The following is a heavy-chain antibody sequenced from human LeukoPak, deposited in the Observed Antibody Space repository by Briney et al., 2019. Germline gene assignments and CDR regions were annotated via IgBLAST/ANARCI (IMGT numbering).Heavy chain of an antibody. V-gene: IGHV5-51*01. CDR3: ARHIYSYDFMIYYMDV. J-gene: IGHJ6*03. CDR1: GYSFARYW. D-gene: IGHD5-18*01. Sequence: GEPLKISGKGSGYSFARYWIGWVRQMPGKGLEWMGIIYPDDSGTRYSPSFQGQVTISADKSLSTAYLQWSSLKASDTAMYYCARHIYSYDFMIYYMDVWGKGTTVTVSS. CDR2: IYPDDSGT.